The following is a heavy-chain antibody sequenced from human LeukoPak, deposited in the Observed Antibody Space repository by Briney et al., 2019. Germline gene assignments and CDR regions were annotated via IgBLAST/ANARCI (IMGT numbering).Heavy chain of an antibody. V-gene: IGHV4-34*01. J-gene: IGHJ5*02. D-gene: IGHD3-16*02. Sequence: SETLSLTCAVYGGSFSGYYWSWIRQPPGKGLEWIGEINHSGSTNYNPSLKSRVTISVDTSKNQFSLKLSSVTAADTAVYYCARDPSIYYDYVWGSYRLQNWFDPWGQGTLVTVSS. CDR3: ARDPSIYYDYVWGSYRLQNWFDP. CDR2: INHSGST. CDR1: GGSFSGYY.